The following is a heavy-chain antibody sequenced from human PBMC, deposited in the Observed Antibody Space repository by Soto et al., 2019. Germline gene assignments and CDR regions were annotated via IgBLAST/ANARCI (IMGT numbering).Heavy chain of an antibody. CDR3: ARAPYCTGGSCSSRVPDY. J-gene: IGHJ4*02. CDR1: GYTFTGYY. V-gene: IGHV1-46*01. CDR2: INSGGGNT. D-gene: IGHD2-15*01. Sequence: QVQLVQSGTEVKKPGASVKISCKASGYTFTGYYIYWVRQAPGQGLEFMGAINSGGGNTDYAQKFQGRVTVTRDTSTSTVYMELTSLRFDDTAVYYCARAPYCTGGSCSSRVPDYWGQGTLVTVSS.